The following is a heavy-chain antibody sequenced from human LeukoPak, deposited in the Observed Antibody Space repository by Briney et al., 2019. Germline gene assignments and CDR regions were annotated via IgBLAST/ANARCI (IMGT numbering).Heavy chain of an antibody. CDR3: AKDSPYYDILTGRSYWYFDL. CDR1: GFTFSSYA. J-gene: IGHJ2*01. V-gene: IGHV3-23*01. Sequence: GGSLRLSCAASGFTFSSYAMSWVRQAPGKGLEWVSAISGSGGSTYYADSVKGRFTISRDNSKNTLYLQMNSLRAEDTAVYYCAKDSPYYDILTGRSYWYFDLWGRGTLVTVSS. D-gene: IGHD3-9*01. CDR2: ISGSGGST.